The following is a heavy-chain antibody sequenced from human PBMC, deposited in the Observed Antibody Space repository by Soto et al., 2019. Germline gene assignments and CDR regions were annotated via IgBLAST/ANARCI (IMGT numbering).Heavy chain of an antibody. CDR2: IIPIFGTA. CDR1: GGTFSSYA. CDR3: ARDRLRNCSSTTCYTDYYYYYGMDV. Sequence: SVKVSWKASGGTFSSYAISWVRQAPGQGLDWMGGIIPIFGTANYAQKFQGRVTITADKSTSTAYMELSSLRSEDTAVYYCARDRLRNCSSTTCYTDYYYYYGMDVWG. J-gene: IGHJ6*04. V-gene: IGHV1-69*06. D-gene: IGHD2-2*02.